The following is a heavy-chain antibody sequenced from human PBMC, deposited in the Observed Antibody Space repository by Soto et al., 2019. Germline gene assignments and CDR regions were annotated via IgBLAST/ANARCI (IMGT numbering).Heavy chain of an antibody. J-gene: IGHJ5*02. CDR3: ARDRWYGGYVDWFDP. Sequence: SVKVSCKASGGTFSSYAISWVRQAPGQGLEWMGGIIPIFGTANYAQKFQGRVTITADESTSTAYMELSSLRSEDTAVYYCARDRWYGGYVDWFDPWGQGTLVTVSS. CDR2: IIPIFGTA. V-gene: IGHV1-69*13. D-gene: IGHD5-12*01. CDR1: GGTFSSYA.